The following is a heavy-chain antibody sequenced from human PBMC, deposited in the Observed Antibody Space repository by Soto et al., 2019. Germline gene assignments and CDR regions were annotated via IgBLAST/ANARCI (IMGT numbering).Heavy chain of an antibody. CDR2: IDPSDSYT. J-gene: IGHJ6*02. D-gene: IGHD4-17*01. CDR1: GYSFTIYW. CDR3: ARLSPYGDYGDYYGMDV. V-gene: IGHV5-10-1*01. Sequence: GESLKISCKGSGYSFTIYWISWVRQMPGKGLEWMGRIDPSDSYTNYSPSFQGHVTISADKSISTAYLQWSSLKASDTAMYYCARLSPYGDYGDYYGMDVWGQGTTVTVSS.